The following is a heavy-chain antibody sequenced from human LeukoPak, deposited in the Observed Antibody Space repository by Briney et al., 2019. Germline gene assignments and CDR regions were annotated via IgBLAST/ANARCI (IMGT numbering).Heavy chain of an antibody. V-gene: IGHV4-31*03. CDR1: GGSISSGGYY. Sequence: SETLSLTCTVSGGSISSGGYYWSWIRQHPGKGLEWIVYIYYSGSTYYNPSLKSRVTISVDTSKNQFSLKLSSVTAADTAVYYCASLGVSYGSGSPEYYFDYWGQGTLVTVSS. D-gene: IGHD3-10*01. CDR3: ASLGVSYGSGSPEYYFDY. CDR2: IYYSGST. J-gene: IGHJ4*02.